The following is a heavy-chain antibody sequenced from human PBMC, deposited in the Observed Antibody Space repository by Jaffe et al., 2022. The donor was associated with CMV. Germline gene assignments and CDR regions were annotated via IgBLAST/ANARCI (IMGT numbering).Heavy chain of an antibody. CDR2: ISGSGGST. V-gene: IGHV3-23*01. D-gene: IGHD4-4*01. J-gene: IGHJ6*02. Sequence: EVQLLESGGGLVQPGGSLRLSCAASGFTFSSYAMSWVRQAPGKGLEWVSAISGSGGSTYYADSVKGRFTISRDNSKNTLYLQMNSLRAEDTAVYYCAKDGPVTTLYYYGMDVWGQGTTVTVSS. CDR3: AKDGPVTTLYYYGMDV. CDR1: GFTFSSYA.